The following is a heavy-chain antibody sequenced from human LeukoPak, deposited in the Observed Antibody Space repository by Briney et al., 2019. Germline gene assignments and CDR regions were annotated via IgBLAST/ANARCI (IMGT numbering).Heavy chain of an antibody. CDR3: ARDPIYCSGGSCSD. Sequence: SETLSLTCTVSGGSISSGDYYWSWIRQPPGKGLEWIGYIYYSGSTYYNPSLKSRVTISVDTSKNQFSLKLSSVTAADTAMYYCARDPIYCSGGSCSDWGQGTLVTVSS. CDR2: IYYSGST. CDR1: GGSISSGDYY. V-gene: IGHV4-30-4*01. J-gene: IGHJ4*02. D-gene: IGHD2-15*01.